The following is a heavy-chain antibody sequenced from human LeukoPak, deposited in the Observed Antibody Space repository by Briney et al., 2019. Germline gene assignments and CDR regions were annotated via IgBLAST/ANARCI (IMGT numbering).Heavy chain of an antibody. CDR3: ARTLRYFDY. J-gene: IGHJ4*02. V-gene: IGHV4-39*01. CDR1: GGSISTSLYY. Sequence: SETLSLTCTVSGGSISTSLYYWGWIRQPPGKGLEWIGSIYYSGSTYYNPSLKSRVTISVDTSKNQFSLKLSSVTAADTAVYYCARTLRYFDYWGQGTLVTVSS. CDR2: IYYSGST. D-gene: IGHD3-9*01.